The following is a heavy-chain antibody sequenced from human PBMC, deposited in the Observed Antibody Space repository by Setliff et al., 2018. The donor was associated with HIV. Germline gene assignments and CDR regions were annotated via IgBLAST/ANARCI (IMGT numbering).Heavy chain of an antibody. V-gene: IGHV4-34*01. CDR3: ARAPRYYRGWYIPEYFDN. D-gene: IGHD6-19*01. J-gene: IGHJ4*02. CDR1: GGPFSGFY. CDR2: INHSGNT. Sequence: SETLSLTCAVYGGPFSGFYWAWIRQAPGKGLEWIGEINHSGNTNYNPSLKSRVTLSRDTSKNHFSLRLNSVTAADTAVYFCARAPRYYRGWYIPEYFDNWGEGTLVTVSS.